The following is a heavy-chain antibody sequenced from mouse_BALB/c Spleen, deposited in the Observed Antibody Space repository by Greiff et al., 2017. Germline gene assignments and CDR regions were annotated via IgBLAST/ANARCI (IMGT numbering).Heavy chain of an antibody. CDR3: ARLGYLYYAMDY. J-gene: IGHJ4*01. D-gene: IGHD1-2*01. V-gene: IGHV3-2*02. CDR1: GYSITSDYA. Sequence: EVQRVESGPGLVKPSQSLSLTCTVTGYSITSDYAWNWIRQFPGNKLEWMGYISYSGSTSYNPSLKSRISITRDTSKNQFFLQLNSVTTEDTATYYCARLGYLYYAMDYWGQGTSVTVSS. CDR2: ISYSGST.